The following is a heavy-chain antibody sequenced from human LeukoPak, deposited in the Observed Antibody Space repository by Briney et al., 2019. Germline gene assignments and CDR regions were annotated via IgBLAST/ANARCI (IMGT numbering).Heavy chain of an antibody. J-gene: IGHJ4*02. CDR1: GYSFTSYW. D-gene: IGHD2-21*02. CDR2: IYPGDSDT. V-gene: IGHV5-51*01. CDR3: ARTSYSPIAYCGGDCYPRDFDY. Sequence: GESLKISCKGSGYSFTSYWIGWVRQMPGKGLEWMGIIYPGDSDTRYSPSFQGQVTISADKSISTAYLQWSSLKASDTAMYYCARTSYSPIAYCGGDCYPRDFDYWGQGTLVTVSS.